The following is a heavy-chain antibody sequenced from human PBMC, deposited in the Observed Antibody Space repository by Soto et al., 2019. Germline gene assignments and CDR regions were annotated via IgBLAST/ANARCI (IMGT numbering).Heavy chain of an antibody. CDR1: GFTFSDYA. V-gene: IGHV3-30-3*01. CDR2: ISYDGSNK. D-gene: IGHD6-13*01. Sequence: GGSLRLSCAASGFTFSDYAMHWVRQAPGKGLEWVAVISYDGSNKYYADSVKGRFTISRDNSKHTLYVQMNSLRAEDTAMYYCARSPSIEAAIFDYWGQGTLVTVSS. J-gene: IGHJ4*02. CDR3: ARSPSIEAAIFDY.